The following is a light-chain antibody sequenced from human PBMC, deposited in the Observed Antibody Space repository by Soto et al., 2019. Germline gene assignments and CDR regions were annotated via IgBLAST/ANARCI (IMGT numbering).Light chain of an antibody. CDR2: DVN. CDR1: SSDVGGYNY. CDR3: ISYTSSKTRV. J-gene: IGLJ3*02. V-gene: IGLV2-14*03. Sequence: QSALTQPASVSGSPVQSITISCTGTSSDVGGYNYVSWYQQYPGKAPKLTIYDVNNRPSGVSNRFSGSKSGNTASLTISGIQAEDEADYYCISYTSSKTRVFGGGTKVTV.